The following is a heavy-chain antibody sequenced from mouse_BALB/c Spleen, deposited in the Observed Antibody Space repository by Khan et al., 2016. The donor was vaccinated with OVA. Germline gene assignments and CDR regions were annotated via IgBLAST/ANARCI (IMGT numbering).Heavy chain of an antibody. D-gene: IGHD2-4*01. CDR1: GFSLTNYA. J-gene: IGHJ2*01. Sequence: QVQLKESGPGLVAPSQSLSITCTVSGFSLTNYAVHWVRQPPGKGLEWLGVTWAGGSTNYNSALLSRLSISKDNSKSHVFLKMNSLQNDDTALDYCGRTRRITTGTFDYWSQGTALTVSS. CDR3: GRTRRITTGTFDY. V-gene: IGHV2-9*02. CDR2: TWAGGST.